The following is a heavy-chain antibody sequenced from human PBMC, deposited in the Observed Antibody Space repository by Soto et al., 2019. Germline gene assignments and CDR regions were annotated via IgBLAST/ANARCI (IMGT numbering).Heavy chain of an antibody. Sequence: QVQLQESGPGLVKPSETLSLTCTVSGGSISSYYWSWIRQRPGKGLEWIGDIYYSGSTNYNPSLKSRVTISVDTSKNQFSLKLSSVTAADTAVYFCARRYGLSAFDIWGQGTMVTVSS. V-gene: IGHV4-59*08. J-gene: IGHJ3*02. CDR3: ARRYGLSAFDI. CDR1: GGSISSYY. D-gene: IGHD3-10*01. CDR2: IYYSGST.